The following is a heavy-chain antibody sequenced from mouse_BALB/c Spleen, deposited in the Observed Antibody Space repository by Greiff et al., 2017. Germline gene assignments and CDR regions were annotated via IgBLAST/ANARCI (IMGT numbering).Heavy chain of an antibody. CDR2: IYPGDGDT. D-gene: IGHD1-2*01. Sequence: QVQLKQSGPELVKPGASVKISCKASGYAFSSSWMNWVKQRPGQGLEWIGRIYPGDGDTNYNGKFKGKATLTADKSSSTAYMQLSSLTSVDSAVYFCARRDITPATVAMDYGGQGTSVTVSA. CDR3: ARRDITPATVAMDY. V-gene: IGHV1-82*01. J-gene: IGHJ4*01. CDR1: GYAFSSSW.